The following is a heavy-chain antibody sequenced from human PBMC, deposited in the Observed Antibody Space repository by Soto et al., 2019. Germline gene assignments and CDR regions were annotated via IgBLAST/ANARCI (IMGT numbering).Heavy chain of an antibody. CDR3: AKAPIFWGPLDF. Sequence: GGSLRLSCAASGFTFSDYYMNWIRQAPGKGLEWVSYISGSGSTIYYADSVKGRFTISRDNAKNSLYLQLNFLRAEDTAVYYCAKAPIFWGPLDFWGQGTLVTVSS. CDR2: ISGSGSTI. V-gene: IGHV3-11*01. CDR1: GFTFSDYY. D-gene: IGHD7-27*01. J-gene: IGHJ4*02.